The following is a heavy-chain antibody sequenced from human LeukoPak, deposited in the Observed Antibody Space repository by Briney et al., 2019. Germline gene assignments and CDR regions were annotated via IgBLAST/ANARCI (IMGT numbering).Heavy chain of an antibody. J-gene: IGHJ4*02. Sequence: PGGSLRLSCAASGFTFSSYAMHWVRQAPGKGLEWVAVISYDGSNKYYADSVKGRFTISRDNSKNTLYLQMNSLRAEDTAVYYCARDPRLGSYFDYWGQGTLVTVSS. V-gene: IGHV3-30-3*01. CDR1: GFTFSSYA. CDR3: ARDPRLGSYFDY. CDR2: ISYDGSNK. D-gene: IGHD6-25*01.